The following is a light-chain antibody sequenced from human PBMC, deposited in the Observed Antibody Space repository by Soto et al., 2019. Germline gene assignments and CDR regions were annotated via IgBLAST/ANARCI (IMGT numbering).Light chain of an antibody. J-gene: IGKJ3*01. Sequence: DIQMTQSPSALSASVGDRVTITCRASQSISSWLAWYQQKPGKAPKLLIYDASSLESGVPSRFSGSGSGTEFTLTISSLQPDDFATYHCQQYNSYFTFGPGTKVDSK. CDR1: QSISSW. CDR3: QQYNSYFT. CDR2: DAS. V-gene: IGKV1-5*01.